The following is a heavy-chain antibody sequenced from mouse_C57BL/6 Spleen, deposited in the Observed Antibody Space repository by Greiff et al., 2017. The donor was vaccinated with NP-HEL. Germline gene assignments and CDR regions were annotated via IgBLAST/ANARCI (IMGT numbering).Heavy chain of an antibody. CDR2: ISDGGSYT. D-gene: IGHD2-2*01. CDR3: ARGIYYGYDWFAY. CDR1: GFTFSSYA. J-gene: IGHJ3*01. Sequence: EVKLVESGGGLVKPGGSLKLSCAASGFTFSSYAMSWVRQTPEKRLEWVATISDGGSYTYYPDNVKGRFTISRDNAKNNLYLQMSHLKSEDTAMYYCARGIYYGYDWFAYWGQGTLVTVSA. V-gene: IGHV5-4*03.